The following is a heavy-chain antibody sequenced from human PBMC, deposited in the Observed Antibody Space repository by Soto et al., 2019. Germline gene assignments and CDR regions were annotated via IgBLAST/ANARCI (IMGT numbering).Heavy chain of an antibody. CDR2: ISSSSSTI. J-gene: IGHJ6*02. Sequence: GSLSLSCAASGITFNNYALSWVRQAPGKGLEWVSYISSSSSTIYYADSVKGRFTISRDNAKNSLYLQMNSLRAEDTAVYYCAVVPAANGHYGMDVWGQGTTVTVSS. CDR1: GITFNNYA. D-gene: IGHD2-2*01. CDR3: AVVPAANGHYGMDV. V-gene: IGHV3-48*01.